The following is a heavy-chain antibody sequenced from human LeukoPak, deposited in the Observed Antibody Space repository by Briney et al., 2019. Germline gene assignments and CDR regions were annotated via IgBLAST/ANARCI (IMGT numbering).Heavy chain of an antibody. D-gene: IGHD6-19*01. CDR1: GGSIRNNY. V-gene: IGHV4-59*01. CDR3: ARDYRRFTPGWFDD. Sequence: SETLSLTCTVSGGSIRNNYWSWLRQPPGKGLGWIGYVYDSGSTNYNPSLRGRVNIIVDTSRSQFSLKLTSVTAADTAVYFCARDYRRFTPGWFDDWGQGKLVTVPS. J-gene: IGHJ4*02. CDR2: VYDSGST.